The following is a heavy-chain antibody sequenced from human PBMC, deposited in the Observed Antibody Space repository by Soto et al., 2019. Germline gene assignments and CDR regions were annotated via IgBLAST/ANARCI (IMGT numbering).Heavy chain of an antibody. V-gene: IGHV3-23*01. CDR2: ISGSGGST. J-gene: IGHJ1*01. CDR3: AKDPRIVVVIAMLAEYFQH. CDR1: GFTFSSYA. Sequence: GGSLRLSCAASGFTFSSYAMSWVRQAPGKGLEWVSAISGSGGSTYYADSVKGRFTISRDNSKNTLYLQMNSLRAEDTAVYYCAKDPRIVVVIAMLAEYFQHWGQGTLVTVSS. D-gene: IGHD2-21*01.